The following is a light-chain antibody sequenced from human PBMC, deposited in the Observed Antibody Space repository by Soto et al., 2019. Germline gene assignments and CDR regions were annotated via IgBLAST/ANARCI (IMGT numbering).Light chain of an antibody. CDR3: QQYGSSSIT. J-gene: IGKJ5*01. V-gene: IGKV3-20*01. Sequence: EIVLTQSPGILSLSPGERATLTCRAIQSVSSSYLAWYQQKPGQAPRLLIYGASTRATGIPDRFSGSGSGTDFTLTISRLEPEDFAVYYCQQYGSSSITFGQGTRLEIK. CDR2: GAS. CDR1: QSVSSSY.